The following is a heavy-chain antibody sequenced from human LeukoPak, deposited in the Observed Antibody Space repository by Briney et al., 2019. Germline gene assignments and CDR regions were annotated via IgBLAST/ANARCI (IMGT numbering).Heavy chain of an antibody. CDR2: VSSSSSYI. CDR1: GFTFSSYS. CDR3: ARSRAGYSSSQKFDY. J-gene: IGHJ4*02. V-gene: IGHV3-21*01. Sequence: GGSLRLSCAASGFTFSSYSMNWVRQAPGKGLEWVSSVSSSSSYIYYADSVKGRFTISRDNAKNSLYLQMNSLRAEDTAVYYCARSRAGYSSSQKFDYWGQGTLVTVSS. D-gene: IGHD6-13*01.